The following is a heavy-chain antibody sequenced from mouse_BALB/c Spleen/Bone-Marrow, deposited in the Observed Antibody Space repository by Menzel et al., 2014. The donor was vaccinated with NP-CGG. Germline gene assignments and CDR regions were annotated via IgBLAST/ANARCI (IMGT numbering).Heavy chain of an antibody. V-gene: IGHV7-3*02. CDR3: ARYDVYYYFDY. CDR2: IRNKANGYTA. D-gene: IGHD2-3*01. Sequence: EVQRVESGGGLVQPGGSLRLSCATSGFTFTDYYMSWVRQPPGKALEWLVFIRNKANGYTAEYSASVKGRFTISRDNSQSILYLQMNTLRAEDSATYYCARYDVYYYFDYWGQGTTPTVSS. CDR1: GFTFTDYY. J-gene: IGHJ2*01.